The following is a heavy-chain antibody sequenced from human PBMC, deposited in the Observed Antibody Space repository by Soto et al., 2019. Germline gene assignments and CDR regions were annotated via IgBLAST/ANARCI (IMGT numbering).Heavy chain of an antibody. V-gene: IGHV2-70*01. Sequence: ESGPTLVNPTQTLTLTCTFSGFSLSTSGMCVSWIRQPPGKALEWLALIDWDDDKYYSTSLKTRLTISKDTSKNQVVLTMTNMDPVDTATYYCARIPMVRGDYYYCGMDVWGQGTTVTVSS. J-gene: IGHJ6*02. CDR1: GFSLSTSGMC. D-gene: IGHD3-10*01. CDR2: IDWDDDK. CDR3: ARIPMVRGDYYYCGMDV.